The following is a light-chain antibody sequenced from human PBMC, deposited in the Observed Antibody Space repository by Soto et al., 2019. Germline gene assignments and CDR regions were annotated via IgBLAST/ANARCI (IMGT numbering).Light chain of an antibody. CDR1: SSDVGSYNL. J-gene: IGLJ3*02. Sequence: QSALTQPASVSGSPGQSITISCTGTSSDVGSYNLVSWYQQHPGKAPKLMIYEVSKRPSGVSNRCSGSKSGNTASLTISGLHAEDEADYYCCSYAGSSTWVFGGVTKLTVL. CDR2: EVS. V-gene: IGLV2-23*02. CDR3: CSYAGSSTWV.